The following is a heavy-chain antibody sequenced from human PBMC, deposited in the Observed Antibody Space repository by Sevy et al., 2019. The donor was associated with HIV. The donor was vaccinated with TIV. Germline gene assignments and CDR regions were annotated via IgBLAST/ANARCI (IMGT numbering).Heavy chain of an antibody. D-gene: IGHD2-15*01. CDR3: ARVRDRYCSGGSCYYGYFFDY. CDR2: ISDRSDTI. J-gene: IGHJ4*02. Sequence: GGSLRLSCAASGFIFSNYYMTWVRQAPGKGLEWVSYISDRSDTISYADSVKGRFTISRDNAKNALYRKMGSLRGEDTAVYYCARVRDRYCSGGSCYYGYFFDYWGQGTLVTVSS. V-gene: IGHV3-48*01. CDR1: GFIFSNYY.